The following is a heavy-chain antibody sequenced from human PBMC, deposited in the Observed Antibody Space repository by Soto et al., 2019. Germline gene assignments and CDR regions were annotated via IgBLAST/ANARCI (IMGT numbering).Heavy chain of an antibody. J-gene: IGHJ4*02. CDR2: IYYSGST. CDR3: AREEAVAGTFDY. D-gene: IGHD6-19*01. CDR1: GGSISSYY. Sequence: PSETLSLTCTVSGGSISSYYWSWIRQPPGKGLEWIGYIYYSGSTNYNPSLKSRVTISVDTSKNQFSLKLSSVTAADTAVYYCAREEAVAGTFDYWGQGTLVTVSS. V-gene: IGHV4-59*01.